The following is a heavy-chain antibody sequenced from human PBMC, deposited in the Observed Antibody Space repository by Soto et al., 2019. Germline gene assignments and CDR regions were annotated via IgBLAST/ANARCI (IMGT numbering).Heavy chain of an antibody. CDR1: GYIFSSFY. V-gene: IGHV1-18*01. D-gene: IGHD3-3*02. CDR2: TSGYSGNS. Sequence: VASVKVSCKASGYIFSSFYINWVRQAPGQGLEWMGWTSGYSGNSKYAQKFQGRVTMTTDTSTNTGYVEMRSLTSDDTAVYYCARDIFGHVDAFDLWGQGTMVTVSS. CDR3: ARDIFGHVDAFDL. J-gene: IGHJ3*01.